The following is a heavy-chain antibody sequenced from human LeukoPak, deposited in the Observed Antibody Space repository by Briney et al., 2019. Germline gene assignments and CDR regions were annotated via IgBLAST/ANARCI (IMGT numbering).Heavy chain of an antibody. V-gene: IGHV3-23*01. CDR1: GFTFNNYA. Sequence: GGSLRLSCAASGFTFNNYAMAWVRQAPGKGLEWVSAFTSGGNTYFVDSVKGRFTISRDNSKNTVHLQMNSLRAEDTAVYYCLKDWGTYRAFDYWGQGTLVTVSS. CDR3: LKDWGTYRAFDY. CDR2: FTSGGNT. J-gene: IGHJ4*02. D-gene: IGHD3-16*01.